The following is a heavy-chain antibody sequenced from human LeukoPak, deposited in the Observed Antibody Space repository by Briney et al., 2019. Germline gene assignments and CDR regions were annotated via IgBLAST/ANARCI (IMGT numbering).Heavy chain of an antibody. V-gene: IGHV4-34*01. Sequence: PSETLSLTCAVYGGSFSGYYWSWIRQPPGKGLEWIGEINQSGSTNHNPSLKSRVTISVDTSKNQFSLNLRSVTAADTAVYFCAVVEGQPNYYYYMDVWGKGTTVTVSS. J-gene: IGHJ6*03. D-gene: IGHD6-13*01. CDR2: INQSGST. CDR1: GGSFSGYY. CDR3: AVVEGQPNYYYYMDV.